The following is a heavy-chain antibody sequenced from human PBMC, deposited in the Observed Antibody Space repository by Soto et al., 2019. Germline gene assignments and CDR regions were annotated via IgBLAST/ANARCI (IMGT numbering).Heavy chain of an antibody. CDR3: ARAGYCSSTSCSDAFDI. Sequence: QVQFVQSGAELKKPGASVKVSCKASGYTFTNYAMHWVRQAPGQRIEWMGWINAGNGNTKYSQKFQGRVTITRDTSARTAYVELTSLRSDDTAVYYCARAGYCSSTSCSDAFDIWGQGTLVTVSS. CDR2: INAGNGNT. J-gene: IGHJ3*02. D-gene: IGHD2-2*01. V-gene: IGHV1-3*01. CDR1: GYTFTNYA.